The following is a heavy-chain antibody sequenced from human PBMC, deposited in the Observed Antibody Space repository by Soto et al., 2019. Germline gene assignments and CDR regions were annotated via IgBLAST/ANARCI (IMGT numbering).Heavy chain of an antibody. J-gene: IGHJ6*02. V-gene: IGHV4-59*01. CDR2: IYYSGST. CDR3: ARIYYYGMDV. Sequence: PSETLSLTCTVSGGSISSYYWSWIRQPPRKGLEWIGYIYYSGSTNYNPSLKSRVTISVDTSKNQFSLKLSSVTAADTAVYYCARIYYYGMDVWGQGTTVTVSS. CDR1: GGSISSYY.